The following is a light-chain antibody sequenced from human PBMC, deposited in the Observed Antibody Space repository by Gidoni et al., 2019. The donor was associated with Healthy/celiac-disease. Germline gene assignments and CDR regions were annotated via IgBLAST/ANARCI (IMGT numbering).Light chain of an antibody. CDR3: QQYDNPLFT. CDR2: DAS. V-gene: IGKV1-33*01. Sequence: DIQMPQSPSSLSASVGDRVTITCQASQDISNYLNWYQQEPGKAPKLLIYDASNLETGVPSRFSGSGSGTDFTFTISSLQPEDIATYYCQQYDNPLFTFGPGTKVEIK. J-gene: IGKJ3*01. CDR1: QDISNY.